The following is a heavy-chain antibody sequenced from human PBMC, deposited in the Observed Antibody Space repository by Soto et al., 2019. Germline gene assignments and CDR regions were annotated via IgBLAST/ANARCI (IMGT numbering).Heavy chain of an antibody. CDR1: GGTLSSYT. CDR2: IIANHGNT. V-gene: IGHV1-69*02. CDR3: ARYSSGYDTNWFDP. J-gene: IGHJ5*02. D-gene: IGHD5-12*01. Sequence: SVKVSCKASGGTLSSYTFSWVRQAPGQGLEWMGRIIANHGNTNYAKKFQGRVTMTTDTSTSTAYMELRSLRSDDTAVYYCARYSSGYDTNWFDPWGQGTLVTVSS.